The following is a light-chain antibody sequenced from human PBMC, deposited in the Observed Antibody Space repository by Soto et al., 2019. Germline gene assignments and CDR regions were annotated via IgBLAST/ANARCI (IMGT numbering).Light chain of an antibody. J-gene: IGKJ1*01. CDR3: QQSYSTPQT. V-gene: IGKV1-39*01. Sequence: DIQMTQSPYSLSASTGDRVTITCRASESISRYLNWYQQKSGKAPKVLIYAASSLQSGVPSRFSGSGSGTDFTLTISSLQPEDFATYYCQQSYSTPQTFGQGTKVEIK. CDR1: ESISRY. CDR2: AAS.